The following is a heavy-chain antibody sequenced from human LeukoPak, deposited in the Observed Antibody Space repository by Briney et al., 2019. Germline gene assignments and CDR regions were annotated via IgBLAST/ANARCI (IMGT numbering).Heavy chain of an antibody. CDR1: GFMFHDYA. D-gene: IGHD6-19*01. CDR2: ISGDGGST. CDR3: ARESESSGWYDY. Sequence: QTGGSLRLSCAAPGFMFHDYAIHWVRQAPGKGLEWASLISGDGGSTFYADSVKGRFTISRDNSKNSLYLQMSSLRSEDTALYYCARESESSGWYDYWGQGTLVTVSS. V-gene: IGHV3-43*02. J-gene: IGHJ4*02.